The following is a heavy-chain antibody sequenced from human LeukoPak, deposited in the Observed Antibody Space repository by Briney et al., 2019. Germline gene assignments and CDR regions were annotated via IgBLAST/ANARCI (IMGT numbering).Heavy chain of an antibody. Sequence: GESLKISFKGSGYSFSNYWLGWVRPMPGKGLEWMGVIYPADYDTRYSPSFQGQVTNSVDKSISTAYLRCSSLKASDTAMYYCARHPGNWKFDYWGQGTLVTVSS. D-gene: IGHD1-1*01. J-gene: IGHJ4*02. V-gene: IGHV5-51*01. CDR1: GYSFSNYW. CDR2: IYPADYDT. CDR3: ARHPGNWKFDY.